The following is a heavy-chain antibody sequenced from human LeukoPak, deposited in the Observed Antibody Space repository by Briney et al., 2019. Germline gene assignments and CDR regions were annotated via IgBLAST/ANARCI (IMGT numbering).Heavy chain of an antibody. J-gene: IGHJ6*04. Sequence: GGSLRLSCAVSGFTFSSYGMSWVRQAPGKGLEWVSAISGSGGSTYYADSVKGRFTISRDNSKNTLYLQMNSLRAEDTAVYYCAELGITMIGGVWGKGTTVTISS. V-gene: IGHV3-23*01. CDR1: GFTFSSYG. CDR2: ISGSGGST. CDR3: AELGITMIGGV. D-gene: IGHD3-10*02.